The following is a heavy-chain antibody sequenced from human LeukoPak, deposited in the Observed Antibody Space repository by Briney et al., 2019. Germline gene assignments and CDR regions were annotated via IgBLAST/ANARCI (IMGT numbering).Heavy chain of an antibody. CDR1: GVTFSNHA. D-gene: IGHD3-22*01. V-gene: IGHV3-30-3*01. CDR2: ISSDGSNK. J-gene: IGHJ5*02. Sequence: GGSLRLSCAASGVTFSNHAMHWVRQAPGKGLQWVALISSDGSNKYYADSVKGRFTISRDNSKNTLYLQMNSLRAEDTAVYYCARDRIDTSGYPNWFDPWGQGTLVTVSS. CDR3: ARDRIDTSGYPNWFDP.